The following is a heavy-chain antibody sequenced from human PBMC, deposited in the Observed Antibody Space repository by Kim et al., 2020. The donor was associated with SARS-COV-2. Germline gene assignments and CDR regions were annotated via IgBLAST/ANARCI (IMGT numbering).Heavy chain of an antibody. CDR3: AKAVPLAGRALLDY. V-gene: IGHV3-23*01. Sequence: DSVKGRFTIARDNSKSTLYLQMNSLRAEDTAMYYCAKAVPLAGRALLDYWGQGTLVTVSS. J-gene: IGHJ4*02.